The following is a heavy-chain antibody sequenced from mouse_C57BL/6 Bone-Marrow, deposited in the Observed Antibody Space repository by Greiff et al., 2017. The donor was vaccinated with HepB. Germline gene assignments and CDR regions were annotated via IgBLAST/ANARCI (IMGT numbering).Heavy chain of an antibody. Sequence: QVQLQQPGAELVKPGASVKVSCKASGYTFTSYWMHWVQQRPGQGLEWIVTSHPSDSDTNYNQKFKGNATLTVDKSSIRAYMQLSSLTSEDSAVGFCAIWVPYYFDFWGQGTTLAVSS. J-gene: IGHJ2*01. CDR2: SHPSDSDT. CDR1: GYTFTSYW. V-gene: IGHV1-74*01. CDR3: AIWVPYYFDF.